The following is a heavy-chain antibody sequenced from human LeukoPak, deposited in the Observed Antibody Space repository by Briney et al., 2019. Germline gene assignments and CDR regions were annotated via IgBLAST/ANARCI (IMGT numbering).Heavy chain of an antibody. V-gene: IGHV3-30*18. CDR3: AKGSNRGVATIDY. CDR1: GXTFSSYG. Sequence: PGGSLRLSCAASGXTFSSYGMHWVRQAPGKGLDWVAVISYDGSNKYYADSVKGRFTISRDNSKNTLFLQMNSLRAEDTAVYYCAKGSNRGVATIDYWGQGTLVTVSS. CDR2: ISYDGSNK. D-gene: IGHD5-12*01. J-gene: IGHJ4*02.